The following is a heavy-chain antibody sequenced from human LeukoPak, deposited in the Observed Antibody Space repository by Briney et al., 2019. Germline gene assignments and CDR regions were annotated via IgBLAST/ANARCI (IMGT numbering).Heavy chain of an antibody. J-gene: IGHJ3*02. V-gene: IGHV3-48*02. CDR2: ISRSSRTI. CDR1: GFSFNDYS. CDR3: ARDRFYAFDI. Sequence: RGSLRLSCAAAGFSFNDYSLNWVRRAPGKGLESVSSISRSSRTIDYADSVKGRFTISRDKTKNSLYLRMNSLRDEDTALYYCARDRFYAFDIWGQGTMVTVSS.